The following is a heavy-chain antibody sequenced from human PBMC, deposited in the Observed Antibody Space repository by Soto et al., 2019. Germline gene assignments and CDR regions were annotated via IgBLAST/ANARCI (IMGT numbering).Heavy chain of an antibody. Sequence: ASVKVSCKASGYTFTSYGISWVRQAPGQGLEWMGWISAYNGNTNYAQKLQGRVTMTTDTSTSTAYMELRSLRSDDTAVYYCARVKYYYGSGSYAFDIWGQGTMVTVS. CDR1: GYTFTSYG. D-gene: IGHD3-10*01. J-gene: IGHJ3*02. CDR2: ISAYNGNT. V-gene: IGHV1-18*01. CDR3: ARVKYYYGSGSYAFDI.